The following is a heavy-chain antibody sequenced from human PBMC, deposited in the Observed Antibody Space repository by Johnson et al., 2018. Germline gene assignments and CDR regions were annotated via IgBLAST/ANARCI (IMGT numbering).Heavy chain of an antibody. CDR2: ISSDGGSI. CDR3: ARGIVGATYDAFDI. CDR1: GFIFSSYS. D-gene: IGHD1-26*01. J-gene: IGHJ3*02. V-gene: IGHV3-64*01. Sequence: EVQLVESGGGLVKPGGSLRLSCAASGFIFSSYSMHWVRQAPGKGLEYVSTISSDGGSIYYANSVKGRFTISRDNSKNTLYLQMGSLRAEDMAVYYCARGIVGATYDAFDIWGQGTMVTVSS.